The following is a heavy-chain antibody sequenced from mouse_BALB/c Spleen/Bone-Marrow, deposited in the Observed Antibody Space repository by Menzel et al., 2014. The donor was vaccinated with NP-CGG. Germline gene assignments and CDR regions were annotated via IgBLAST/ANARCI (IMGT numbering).Heavy chain of an antibody. Sequence: QVQLQQSGAELVKPGASVKLSCKASGYTFTSYYMYWVKQRPGQGLEWFGEINPSNGGTNFNEKFKNKATLTVDKSSSTADMQLSSLTSEDSAVYYCSRGRRDALYYWGQGTSVTVSS. J-gene: IGHJ4*01. CDR3: SRGRRDALYY. CDR1: GYTFTSYY. CDR2: INPSNGGT. V-gene: IGHV1S81*02.